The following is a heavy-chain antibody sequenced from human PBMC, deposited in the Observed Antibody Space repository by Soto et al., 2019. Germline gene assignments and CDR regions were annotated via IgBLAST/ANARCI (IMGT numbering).Heavy chain of an antibody. V-gene: IGHV3-33*01. J-gene: IGHJ5*02. CDR1: GFTFSSYG. D-gene: IGHD3-3*01. CDR2: IWYDGSNK. CDR3: ARGGITIFNWFAP. Sequence: QVQLVESGGGVVQPGRSLRLSCAASGFTFSSYGMHWVRQAPGKGLGWVAVIWYDGSNKYYADSVKGRFTITRANSKNTLYLQMNSLSAEATAVSYCARGGITIFNWFAPWGQGTLVIVSS.